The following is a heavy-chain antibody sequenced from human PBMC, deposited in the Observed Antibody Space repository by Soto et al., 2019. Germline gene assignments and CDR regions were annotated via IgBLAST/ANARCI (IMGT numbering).Heavy chain of an antibody. D-gene: IGHD7-27*01. J-gene: IGHJ4*02. Sequence: QVQLQESGPGLVKPSQTLSLTCTVSGGSISTVDYWWSWIRQSPDMGLEWIGHIYDGGRTYNNPSLESRVTMSVATSVIQLSLTLSSVSAADTAVYYCARGPSGDKVDSWGQGTLVTVSS. CDR3: ARGPSGDKVDS. V-gene: IGHV4-30-4*01. CDR1: GGSISTVDYW. CDR2: IYDGGRT.